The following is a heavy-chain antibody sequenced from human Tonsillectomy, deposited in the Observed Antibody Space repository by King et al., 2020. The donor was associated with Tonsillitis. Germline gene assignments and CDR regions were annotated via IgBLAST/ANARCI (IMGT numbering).Heavy chain of an antibody. CDR2: ITGSGGDT. CDR1: GFTFSSYT. J-gene: IGHJ4*02. Sequence: VQLVESGGGLVQPGGSLRLSCAASGFTFSSYTMSWVRQAPGKGLEWVSGITGSGGDTYYADSVKGRFTISRDNSKNTVYLQMNKLRAEDTAIYYRAKDHGVGSGSSPFDFWGQGTLVTVSS. V-gene: IGHV3-23*04. CDR3: AKDHGVGSGSSPFDF. D-gene: IGHD3-22*01.